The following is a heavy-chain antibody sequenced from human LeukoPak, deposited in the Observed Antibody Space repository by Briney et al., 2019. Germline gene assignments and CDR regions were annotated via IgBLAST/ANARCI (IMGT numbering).Heavy chain of an antibody. Sequence: PSETLSLTCTVSGGSISSYYWSWIRQPPGKGLEWIGYIYYSGSTNYNPSLKSRVTISVDTSKNQFSLKLSSVTAADTAVYYCARSQGSGSYDKRFDPWGQGTLVTVPS. CDR3: ARSQGSGSYDKRFDP. V-gene: IGHV4-59*08. CDR2: IYYSGST. CDR1: GGSISSYY. J-gene: IGHJ5*02. D-gene: IGHD3-10*01.